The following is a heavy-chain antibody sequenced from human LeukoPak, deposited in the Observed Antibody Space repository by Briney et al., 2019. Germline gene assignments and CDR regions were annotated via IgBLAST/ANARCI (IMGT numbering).Heavy chain of an antibody. J-gene: IGHJ6*02. CDR3: AREVTSMDV. CDR1: GFSLTTSGFC. D-gene: IGHD2-21*02. V-gene: IGHV2-70*11. CDR2: IDWDDDK. Sequence: SGPALVKPTQTLTLTCTFSGFSLTTSGFCVNWIRHVPGKALQWLARIDWDDDKKYNKSLRTRLSISKDTSKNQVVFRMTNMDPVDTGTYFCAREVTSMDVWGQGTTVIVSS.